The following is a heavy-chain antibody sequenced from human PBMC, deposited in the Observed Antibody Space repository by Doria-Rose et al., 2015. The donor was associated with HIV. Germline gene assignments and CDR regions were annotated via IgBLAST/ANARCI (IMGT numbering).Heavy chain of an antibody. D-gene: IGHD6-13*01. CDR1: GVSLSSPGMG. CDR2: IFSDDER. CDR3: ARIKSSRWYHKYYFDF. J-gene: IGHJ4*02. V-gene: IGHV2-26*01. Sequence: QITLKESGPVLVKPTETLTLTCTVSGVSLSSPGMGVSWIRQPPGQALEWLANIFSDDERSYQTSLKSRLTISRGTSKSQVVLTMTDMDPVDTATYYCARIKSSRWYHKYYFDFWGQGTLVIVS.